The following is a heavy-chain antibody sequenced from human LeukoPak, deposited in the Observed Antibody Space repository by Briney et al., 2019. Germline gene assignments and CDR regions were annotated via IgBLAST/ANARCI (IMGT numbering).Heavy chain of an antibody. V-gene: IGHV3-23*01. CDR2: ISGSGTDT. D-gene: IGHD1-26*01. J-gene: IGHJ4*02. Sequence: GRSLRLSRAASGLTFTSCDMSWVRQAPGKGLEWVSAISGSGTDTYYADSVKGRFTISRDNSKNTLYLQVNSLRAEDTAVYYCAKEVVGATDYFDYWGQGTLVTISS. CDR3: AKEVVGATDYFDY. CDR1: GLTFTSCD.